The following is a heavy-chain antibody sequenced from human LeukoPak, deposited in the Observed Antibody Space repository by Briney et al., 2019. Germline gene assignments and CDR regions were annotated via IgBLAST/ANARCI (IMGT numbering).Heavy chain of an antibody. J-gene: IGHJ4*02. CDR3: AREVFSSSSLDY. D-gene: IGHD6-6*01. CDR2: IYHSGST. Sequence: SETLSLTCTVSGYSISSGYYWGWIRQPPGKGLEWIGSIYHSGSTYYNPSLKSRVTISVDRSKNQFSLKLSSVTAADTAVYYCAREVFSSSSLDYWGQGTLVTVSS. V-gene: IGHV4-38-2*02. CDR1: GYSISSGYY.